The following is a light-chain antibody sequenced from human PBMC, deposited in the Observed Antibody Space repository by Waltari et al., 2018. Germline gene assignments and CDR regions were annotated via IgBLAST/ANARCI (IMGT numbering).Light chain of an antibody. J-gene: IGLJ1*01. CDR1: SRDVGIDNY. CDR2: EVS. Sequence: QSALTQPASVSGSPGQSITISCTGTSRDVGIDNYVSWYQLQPDKAPKLMIFEVSRRPSGVSNRFSASKSGNTASLTISGLQAEDEADYYCSSYIGSNTYVFGTGTKVTVL. V-gene: IGLV2-14*01. CDR3: SSYIGSNTYV.